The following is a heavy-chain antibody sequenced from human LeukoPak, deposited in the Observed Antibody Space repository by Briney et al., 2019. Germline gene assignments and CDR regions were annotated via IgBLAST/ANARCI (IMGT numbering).Heavy chain of an antibody. D-gene: IGHD1-26*01. CDR1: GFTVSSNY. CDR3: ARMGVGAMGF. CDR2: VYSGGST. Sequence: GGSLRLSCAASGFTVSSNYMSWVRQAPGKGLEWVSVVYSGGSTYYADSVKGRFTISRDNSKNILYLQMNSLRAEDTAVYYCARMGVGAMGFWGQGTLVTVSS. V-gene: IGHV3-53*01. J-gene: IGHJ4*02.